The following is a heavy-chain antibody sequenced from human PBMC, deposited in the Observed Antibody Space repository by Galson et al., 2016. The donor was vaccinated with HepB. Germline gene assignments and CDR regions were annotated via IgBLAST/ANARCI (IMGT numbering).Heavy chain of an antibody. V-gene: IGHV4-4*07. CDR1: GGSISSYY. Sequence: SETLSLTCTVSGGSISSYYWSWIRQPAGKGLEWIGRIYSSGRTNYNPSLKSRVTMSVDTSKNQFSLKLSSVTAADTAVYYCARVVPPVRFGGEYYFDYWGQGTLVTVSS. CDR3: ARVVPPVRFGGEYYFDY. D-gene: IGHD3-3*01. CDR2: IYSSGRT. J-gene: IGHJ4*02.